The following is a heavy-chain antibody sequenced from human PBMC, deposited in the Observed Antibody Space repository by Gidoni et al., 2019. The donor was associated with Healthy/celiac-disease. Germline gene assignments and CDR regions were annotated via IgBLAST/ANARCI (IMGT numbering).Heavy chain of an antibody. CDR1: GSTFTSYY. J-gene: IGHJ4*02. CDR3: ARGREGYYYGSGSYYNLDY. Sequence: QVQLVQSGAEVKKPGSSVKVSCKASGSTFTSYYINWVRQATGQGLEWMGWMNPKSGNTGYAQKFQGRVTMTRNTSISTAYMELSSLRSEDTAVYYCARGREGYYYGSGSYYNLDYWGQGTLVTVSS. V-gene: IGHV1-8*01. D-gene: IGHD3-10*01. CDR2: MNPKSGNT.